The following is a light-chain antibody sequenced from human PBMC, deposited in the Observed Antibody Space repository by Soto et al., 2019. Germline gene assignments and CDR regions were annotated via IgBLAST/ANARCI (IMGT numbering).Light chain of an antibody. CDR3: QQYNNYWM. V-gene: IGKV1-5*03. CDR2: KAS. Sequence: DIPMTQSPSTLSASVGDRVTITCRASQSISSWLAWFQQKPGKAPKLLIYKASSLESGVPSRFSGSGSGTEFTLTISGLQPDDFATYYCQQYNNYWMFGQGTKVEIK. CDR1: QSISSW. J-gene: IGKJ1*01.